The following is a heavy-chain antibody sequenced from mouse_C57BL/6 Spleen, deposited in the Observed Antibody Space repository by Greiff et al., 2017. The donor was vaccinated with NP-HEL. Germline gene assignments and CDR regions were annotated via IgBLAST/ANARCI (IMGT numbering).Heavy chain of an antibody. CDR3: ARSGTTVPSYAMDY. Sequence: QVHVKQPGAELVKPGASVKLSCKASGYTFTSYWMHWVKQRPGRGLEWIGRIDPNSGGTKYNEKFKSKATLTVDKPSSTAYMQLSSLTSEDSAVYYCARSGTTVPSYAMDYWGQGTSVTVSS. D-gene: IGHD1-1*01. J-gene: IGHJ4*01. CDR2: IDPNSGGT. CDR1: GYTFTSYW. V-gene: IGHV1-72*01.